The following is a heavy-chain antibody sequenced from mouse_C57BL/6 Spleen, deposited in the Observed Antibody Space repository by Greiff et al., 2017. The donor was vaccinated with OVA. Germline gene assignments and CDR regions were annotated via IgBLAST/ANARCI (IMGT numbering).Heavy chain of an antibody. CDR2: IHPNSGST. D-gene: IGHD1-1*01. CDR3: ARCYYGSSTHGY. CDR1: GYTFTSYW. J-gene: IGHJ2*01. V-gene: IGHV1-64*01. Sequence: QVQLKQPGAELVKPGASVKLSCKASGYTFTSYWMHWVKQRPGQGLEWIGMIHPNSGSTNYNEKFKSKATLTVDKSSSTAYMQLSSLTSEDSAVYYCARCYYGSSTHGYWGQGTTLTVSS.